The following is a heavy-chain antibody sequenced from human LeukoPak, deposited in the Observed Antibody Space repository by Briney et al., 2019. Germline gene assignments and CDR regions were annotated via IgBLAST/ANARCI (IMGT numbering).Heavy chain of an antibody. CDR3: ARDQGEMATIPDY. CDR2: INPNSGGT. Sequence: GASVKVSCKASGYTFTGYYMHWVRQAPGQGLEWMGWINPNSGGTNYAQKFQGRVTMTRDTSIATAYMELSRLRSDDTAGYYCARDQGEMATIPDYWGQGTLVTVSS. J-gene: IGHJ4*02. D-gene: IGHD5-24*01. V-gene: IGHV1-2*02. CDR1: GYTFTGYY.